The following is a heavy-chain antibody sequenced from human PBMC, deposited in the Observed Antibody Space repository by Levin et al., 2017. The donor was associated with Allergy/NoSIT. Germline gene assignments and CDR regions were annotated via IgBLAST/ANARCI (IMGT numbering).Heavy chain of an antibody. Sequence: ETLSLTCAASGFTFSSYAMSWVRQAPGKGLEWVSAISGSGGSTYYADSVKGRFTISRDNSKNTLYLQMNSLRAEDTAVYYCAKDYYGSGSYSFDAFDIWGQGTMVTVSS. D-gene: IGHD3-10*01. CDR3: AKDYYGSGSYSFDAFDI. J-gene: IGHJ3*02. CDR2: ISGSGGST. V-gene: IGHV3-23*01. CDR1: GFTFSSYA.